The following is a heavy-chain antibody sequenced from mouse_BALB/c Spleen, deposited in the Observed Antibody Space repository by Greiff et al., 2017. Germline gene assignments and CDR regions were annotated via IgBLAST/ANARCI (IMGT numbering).Heavy chain of an antibody. Sequence: VQGVESGAELMKPGASVKISCKATGYTFSSYWIEWVKQRPGHGLEWIGEILPGSGSTNYNEKFKGKATFTADTSSNTAYMQLSSLTSEDSAVYYCARWPVTYYFDYWGQGTTLTVSS. CDR1: GYTFSSYW. D-gene: IGHD2-12*01. V-gene: IGHV1-9*01. CDR3: ARWPVTYYFDY. J-gene: IGHJ2*01. CDR2: ILPGSGST.